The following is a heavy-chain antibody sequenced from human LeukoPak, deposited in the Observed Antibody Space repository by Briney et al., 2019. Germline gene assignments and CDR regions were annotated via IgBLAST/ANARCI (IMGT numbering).Heavy chain of an antibody. Sequence: GGSLPLSCPASGFPFISYAMHWVRQAPGKGLASVNVLSNDGSNKFYADSVKGRFTISRGNSKNTLYLQMNSLRAEDTAVYYCAIPYCSGGSCRPWSFQHWGQGTLVTVS. J-gene: IGHJ1*01. CDR2: LSNDGSNK. CDR3: AIPYCSGGSCRPWSFQH. V-gene: IGHV3-30-3*01. D-gene: IGHD2-15*01. CDR1: GFPFISYA.